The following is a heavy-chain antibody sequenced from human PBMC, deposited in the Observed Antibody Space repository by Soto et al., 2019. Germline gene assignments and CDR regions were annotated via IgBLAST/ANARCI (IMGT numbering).Heavy chain of an antibody. V-gene: IGHV3-15*07. CDR1: GFTFRNGW. CDR2: IKRKVDGGTT. D-gene: IGHD3-10*01. CDR3: PPLPVIRGSIWDV. J-gene: IGHJ6*01. Sequence: EVQLVESGGGLVTPAGSLRLSCEAAGFTFRNGWMNWVRHAPGKGLEWVGRIKRKVDGGTTDYAAPVKGRFIISRDDSKNTVYLQMNSLKTEDTGVYYCPPLPVIRGSIWDVGGQETTVTVSS.